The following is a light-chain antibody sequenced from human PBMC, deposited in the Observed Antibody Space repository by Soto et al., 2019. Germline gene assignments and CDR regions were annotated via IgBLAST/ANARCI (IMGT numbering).Light chain of an antibody. CDR1: ASDIGRYNY. Sequence: QSVLTQPPSASGSAGQSVASSCIGTASDIGRYNYVSWYQHHPGKAPKLIIYEVTKRPSGVPDRFSGSKSGNTASLTVSGLQADDEADYYCNSYVGSNNYVFGTGTKVTVL. J-gene: IGLJ1*01. CDR3: NSYVGSNNYV. V-gene: IGLV2-8*01. CDR2: EVT.